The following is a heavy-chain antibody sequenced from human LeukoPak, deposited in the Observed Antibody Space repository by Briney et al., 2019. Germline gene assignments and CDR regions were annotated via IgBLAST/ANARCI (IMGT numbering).Heavy chain of an antibody. CDR2: IYSSGST. CDR3: ARQRVDYFDY. CDR1: GGSIRGYY. V-gene: IGHV4-59*08. Sequence: SETLSLTCTVSGGSIRGYYWTWIRQPPGKGLEWIGYIYSSGSTNYNPSLKSRVTISVDTSKNQFSLKLSSVTAADAAVYYCARQRVDYFDYWGQGTLVTVSS. J-gene: IGHJ4*02.